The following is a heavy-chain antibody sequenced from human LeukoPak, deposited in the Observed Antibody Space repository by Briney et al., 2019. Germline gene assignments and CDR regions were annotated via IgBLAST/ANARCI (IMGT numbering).Heavy chain of an antibody. Sequence: PSETLSLTCTVSGYSISSGYYWGWIRQPPGKGLEWIGSIYHSGSTYDNPSLKSRVTISVDTSKNQFSLKLSSVTAAETAVYYCARVDFGVAGRDDYYYYYMDVWGKGTTVTVSS. CDR1: GYSISSGYY. CDR3: ARVDFGVAGRDDYYYYYMDV. D-gene: IGHD3-3*01. V-gene: IGHV4-38-2*02. J-gene: IGHJ6*03. CDR2: IYHSGST.